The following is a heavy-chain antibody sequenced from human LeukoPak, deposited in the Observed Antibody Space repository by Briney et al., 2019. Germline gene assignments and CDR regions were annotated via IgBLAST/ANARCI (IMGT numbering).Heavy chain of an antibody. CDR2: IYYSGST. CDR1: GGSISSSSYY. CDR3: ASVERYCGSTSCYIPNY. V-gene: IGHV4-39*01. Sequence: SETLSLTCTVSGGSISSSSYYWGWIRQPPGKGLEWIGSIYYSGSTYYNPSLKSRVTISVDTSKNQFSLKLSSVTAADTAVYYCASVERYCGSTSCYIPNYWGQGTLVTVS. J-gene: IGHJ4*02. D-gene: IGHD2-2*02.